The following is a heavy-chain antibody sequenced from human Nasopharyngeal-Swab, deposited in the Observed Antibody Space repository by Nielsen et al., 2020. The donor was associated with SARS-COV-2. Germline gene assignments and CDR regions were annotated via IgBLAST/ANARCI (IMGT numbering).Heavy chain of an antibody. CDR3: AGLSRGYSSGFDI. CDR2: INHSGST. D-gene: IGHD6-19*01. J-gene: IGHJ3*02. V-gene: IGHV4-34*01. CDR1: GGSFSGYY. Sequence: SETLSLTCAAYGGSFSGYYWSWIRQPPGKGLEWIGEINHSGSTNYNPSLKSRVTISVDTSKNQFSLKLSSVTAADTAVYYCAGLSRGYSSGFDIWGQGTMVTVSS.